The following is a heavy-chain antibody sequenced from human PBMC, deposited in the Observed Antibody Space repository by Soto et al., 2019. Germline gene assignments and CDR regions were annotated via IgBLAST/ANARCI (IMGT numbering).Heavy chain of an antibody. CDR2: ISAYNGNT. Sequence: ASVKVSCKASGYTFTSYGISWVRQAPGQGLEWMGWISAYNGNTNYAQKLQGRVTMTTDTSTSTAYMELRSLRSDDTAVYYCARGKPSMATRSFVDYWGQGTLVTVSS. J-gene: IGHJ4*02. D-gene: IGHD5-12*01. V-gene: IGHV1-18*01. CDR1: GYTFTSYG. CDR3: ARGKPSMATRSFVDY.